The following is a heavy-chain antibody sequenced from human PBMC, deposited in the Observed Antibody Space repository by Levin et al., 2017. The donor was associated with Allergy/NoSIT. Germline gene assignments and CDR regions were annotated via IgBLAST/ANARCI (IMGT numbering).Heavy chain of an antibody. CDR1: GITFSNAW. V-gene: IGHV3-15*01. CDR2: IKNKTDGGTA. D-gene: IGHD6-13*01. CDR3: TTYISSWYYFDN. Sequence: GESLKISCTASGITFSNAWMSWARQAPGKGLEWVGRIKNKTDGGTADYASPVKGRFTISRDDSKNTLYLQMNSLKTEDTAVYYCTTYISSWYYFDNWGQGTLVTVSS. J-gene: IGHJ4*02.